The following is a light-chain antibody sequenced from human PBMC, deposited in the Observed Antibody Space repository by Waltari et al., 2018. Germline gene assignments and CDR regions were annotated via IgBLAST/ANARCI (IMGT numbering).Light chain of an antibody. V-gene: IGLV2-14*01. J-gene: IGLJ2*01. Sequence: HSALTPPASVSGSPGQPITLSCTGISSDLNGYNYVSWYQKYPGKAPKLIIYEVSNRPSGVSNRFSGSKSGNTASLSISGLQAEDEADYYCTSYISGTTLVIFGGGTKLTVL. CDR2: EVS. CDR3: TSYISGTTLVI. CDR1: SSDLNGYNY.